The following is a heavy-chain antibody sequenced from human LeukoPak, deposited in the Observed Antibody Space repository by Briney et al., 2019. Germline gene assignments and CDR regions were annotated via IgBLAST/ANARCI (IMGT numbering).Heavy chain of an antibody. V-gene: IGHV3-23*01. D-gene: IGHD1-26*01. CDR3: AKMKGHPLPKYYMDV. CDR1: GFTFSSYA. CDR2: ITTSGGSA. Sequence: PGESLRLSCAASGFTFSSYAMSWVRRAPGKGLEWVSGITTSGGSASYADSVKGRFTISRDNPGNTLFMEMNSLRAEDTAIYYCAKMKGHPLPKYYMDVWGQGTTVTVSS. J-gene: IGHJ6*01.